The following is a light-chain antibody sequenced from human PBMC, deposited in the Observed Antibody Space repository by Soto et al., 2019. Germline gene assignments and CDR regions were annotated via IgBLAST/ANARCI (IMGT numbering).Light chain of an antibody. CDR3: QKYNRART. CDR1: C. Sequence: DIQMTQSPSSLSASVGDSVTICLVWDQQKPGTVPALLIYAACAFQSGVSSRCSGSGSGTLFSLTISSLQPGDAASYHCQKYNRARTFGQGTTVDI. J-gene: IGKJ1*01. V-gene: IGKV1-27*01. CDR2: AAC.